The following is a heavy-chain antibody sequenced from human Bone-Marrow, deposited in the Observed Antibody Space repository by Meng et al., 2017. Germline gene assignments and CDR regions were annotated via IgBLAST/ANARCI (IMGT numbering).Heavy chain of an antibody. CDR3: ARESSSGSYYFDY. CDR2: IYYSEST. CDR1: GGSISSGGYY. V-gene: IGHV4-31*03. Sequence: QVQLQESGPGLVKPSQTLSLPCTVSGGSISSGGYYWSWIRQHPGKGLEWIGYIYYSESTYYTPSLKSRVTISVDTSKNQFSLRLSSVTAADTAVYYCARESSSGSYYFDYWGQGTLVTVSS. D-gene: IGHD6-19*01. J-gene: IGHJ4*02.